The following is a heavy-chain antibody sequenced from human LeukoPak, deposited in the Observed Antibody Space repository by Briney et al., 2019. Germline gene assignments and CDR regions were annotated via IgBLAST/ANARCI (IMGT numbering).Heavy chain of an antibody. CDR3: ARLRYYAMDV. CDR2: ISSGSSTI. V-gene: IGHV3-48*01. CDR1: GCTFSTFD. Sequence: PGGSLRLSCAASGCTFSTFDMNWVRQAPGKGLEWVSYISSGSSTIYYADSVKGRFTISRDNAKNSLYLQMNSLRAEDTAVYYCARLRYYAMDVWGQGTTVIVSS. J-gene: IGHJ6*02.